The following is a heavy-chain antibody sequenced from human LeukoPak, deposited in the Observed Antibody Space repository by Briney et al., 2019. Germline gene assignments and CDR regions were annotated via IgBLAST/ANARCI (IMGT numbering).Heavy chain of an antibody. CDR2: IYYSGST. Sequence: SETLSLTCTVSGGSISGYYWSGIRQPPGKGLEWIGYIYYSGSTNYNPSLKSRVTISVDTSKNQFSLKLSSVTAADTAVYYCAGYDSSSWPVPFWGQGTLVTVSS. CDR1: GGSISGYY. J-gene: IGHJ4*02. D-gene: IGHD6-13*01. CDR3: AGYDSSSWPVPF. V-gene: IGHV4-59*01.